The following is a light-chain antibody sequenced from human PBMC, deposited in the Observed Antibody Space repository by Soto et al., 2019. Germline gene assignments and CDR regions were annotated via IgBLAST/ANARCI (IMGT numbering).Light chain of an antibody. CDR3: QQYGSSPLT. CDR2: GAS. V-gene: IGKV3-20*01. CDR1: QSVSSSY. Sequence: EIVLTQSPGTLSLSPGERATLSCRASQSVSSSYLAWYQQKPGQAPGLLMFGASNRATGIPDRVSGSGSGTDFTLSISSLEPEDFAVYYCQQYGSSPLTFGGGTKVDIK. J-gene: IGKJ4*01.